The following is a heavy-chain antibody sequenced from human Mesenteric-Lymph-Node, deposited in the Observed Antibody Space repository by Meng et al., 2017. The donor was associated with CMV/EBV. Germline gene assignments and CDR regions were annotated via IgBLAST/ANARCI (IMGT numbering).Heavy chain of an antibody. V-gene: IGHV3-11*01. Sequence: GESLKISCAASGFTFSDYYMSWIRQAPGKGLEWVSDISSSGSSIYYADSVKGRFTISRDNAKNSLYLQMNSLRAEDTAVYYCAREVWHSSSSDAFDIWGQGTTVTVSS. CDR1: GFTFSDYY. J-gene: IGHJ3*02. D-gene: IGHD6-6*01. CDR3: AREVWHSSSSDAFDI. CDR2: ISSSGSSI.